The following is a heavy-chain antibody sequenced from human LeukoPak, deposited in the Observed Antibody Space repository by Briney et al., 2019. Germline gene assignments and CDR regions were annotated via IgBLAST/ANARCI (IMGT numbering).Heavy chain of an antibody. CDR2: IYYSGST. CDR3: ARHRTSGWGLDY. V-gene: IGHV4-39*01. CDR1: GGSISSSGYY. J-gene: IGHJ4*02. D-gene: IGHD6-19*01. Sequence: PSETLSLTCTVSGGSISSSGYYWGWIRQPPGKGLEWIGSIYYSGSTYYNPSLKSRVTISVDTSKNQFSLKLSSVTAADTAVYYCARHRTSGWGLDYWGQGTLVTVSS.